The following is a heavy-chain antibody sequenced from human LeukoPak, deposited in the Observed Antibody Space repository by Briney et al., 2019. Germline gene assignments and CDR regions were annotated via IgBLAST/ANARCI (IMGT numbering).Heavy chain of an antibody. J-gene: IGHJ6*02. CDR2: TYYRSKWYN. D-gene: IGHD3-22*01. CDR1: GDSVSSNSAA. V-gene: IGHV6-1*01. Sequence: SQTLSLTCAISGDSVSSNSAAWNWIRQSPSRGLEWLGRTYYRSKWYNDYAVSVKSRITINPDTSKDQFSLQLNSVAPEDTAVYYFARGPYYYDSSGYYHLMDVWGQGTTVTASS. CDR3: ARGPYYYDSSGYYHLMDV.